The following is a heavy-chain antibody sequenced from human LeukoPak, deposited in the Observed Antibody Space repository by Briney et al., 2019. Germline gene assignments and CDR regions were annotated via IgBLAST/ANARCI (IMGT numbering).Heavy chain of an antibody. D-gene: IGHD1-26*01. V-gene: IGHV4-4*07. J-gene: IGHJ6*03. CDR3: ARSTGGSYPDYYYYYMDV. CDR2: IYTSGST. CDR1: GGSISSYY. Sequence: SETLSLTCTVSGGSISSYYWTWIRQPAGKGLEWIGRIYTSGSTNYNPSLKSRVTMSVDTSKNQFSLKLTSVTAADTAVYYCARSTGGSYPDYYYYYMDVWGKGTTVTVSS.